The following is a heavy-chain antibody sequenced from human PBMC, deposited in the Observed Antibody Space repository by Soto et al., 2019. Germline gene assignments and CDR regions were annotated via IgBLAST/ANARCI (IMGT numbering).Heavy chain of an antibody. Sequence: SETLSLTCTVSGDSIISSDFYWGWVRQPPGKGLEWIGSIFYLGSSYYNPSLKSRVTMSVDTSKNQFSLRLRSVTAADTALYFCAIHSLALRKNNWSDPSGQGILLTVYS. CDR3: AIHSLALRKNNWSDP. V-gene: IGHV4-39*01. CDR2: IFYLGSS. J-gene: IGHJ5*02. CDR1: GDSIISSDFY. D-gene: IGHD3-3*02.